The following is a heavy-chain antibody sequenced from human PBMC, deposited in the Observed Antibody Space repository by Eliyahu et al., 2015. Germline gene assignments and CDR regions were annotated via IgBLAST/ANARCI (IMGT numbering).Heavy chain of an antibody. CDR1: TGSMNNFY. Sequence: QVQLQESGPGLVKPSDTLSLTCXVSTGSMNNFYWGWIRQPPGKGLEWIGFIYYSGRTIYNPSLKSRVTISVDTSKKQFSLKLRSVTAADTAVYYCARDNLRGSSGWYVFDSWGRGALVTVSS. V-gene: IGHV4-59*01. J-gene: IGHJ4*02. CDR2: IYYSGRT. CDR3: ARDNLRGSSGWYVFDS. D-gene: IGHD6-19*01.